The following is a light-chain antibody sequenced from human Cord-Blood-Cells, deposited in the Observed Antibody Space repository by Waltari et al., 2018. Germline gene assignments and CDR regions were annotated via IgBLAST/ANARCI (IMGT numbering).Light chain of an antibody. CDR1: QGVSSY. Sequence: EIVLTQSPATLSLSPGERATLSCRASQGVSSYLAWYQQKPGQAPRLLIYDASNRATGIPARFSGSGSETDFTLTISSLEPEDFAVYYCQQRSNWSTFGPGTKVDIK. J-gene: IGKJ3*01. CDR3: QQRSNWST. CDR2: DAS. V-gene: IGKV3-11*01.